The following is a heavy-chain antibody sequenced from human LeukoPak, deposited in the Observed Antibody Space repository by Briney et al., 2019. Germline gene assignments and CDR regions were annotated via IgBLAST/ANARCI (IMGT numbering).Heavy chain of an antibody. Sequence: GALRLSCAASGFTFSSHWMHWVRQVPGKGLVWVSRINKDGSNTFYADSVKGRFTISRDNSKNTLYLQMNSLRAEDTAVYYCAKSGDQWELLDYWGQGTLVTVSS. CDR1: GFTFSSHW. D-gene: IGHD1-26*01. J-gene: IGHJ4*02. V-gene: IGHV3-74*01. CDR3: AKSGDQWELLDY. CDR2: INKDGSNT.